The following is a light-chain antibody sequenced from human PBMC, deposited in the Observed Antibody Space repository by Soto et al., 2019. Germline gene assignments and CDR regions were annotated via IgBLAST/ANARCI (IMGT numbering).Light chain of an antibody. CDR2: GAS. CDR3: QQYDSSPNT. CDR1: QSVSSSY. Sequence: EIVLTQSPGTLSLSPGERATLSCRASQSVSSSYLAWYQQKPGQAPRLLIYGASSRATGIPDRFSGSGSGTDFTLTMSRLEPEDFAVYYCQQYDSSPNTFGQGTKLEIK. J-gene: IGKJ2*01. V-gene: IGKV3-20*01.